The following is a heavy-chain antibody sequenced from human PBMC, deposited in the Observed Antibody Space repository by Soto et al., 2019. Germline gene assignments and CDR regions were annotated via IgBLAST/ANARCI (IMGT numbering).Heavy chain of an antibody. CDR2: IWYDGSNK. D-gene: IGHD6-13*01. CDR3: ARELIPGYSSSWYGEFDY. CDR1: GFTFSSYG. Sequence: GGSLRLSCAASGFTFSSYGMHWVRQAPGKGLEWVAVIWYDGSNKYYADSVKGRFTISRDNSKNTLYLQMNSLRAEDTAVYYCARELIPGYSSSWYGEFDYWGQGTLVTVSS. J-gene: IGHJ4*02. V-gene: IGHV3-33*01.